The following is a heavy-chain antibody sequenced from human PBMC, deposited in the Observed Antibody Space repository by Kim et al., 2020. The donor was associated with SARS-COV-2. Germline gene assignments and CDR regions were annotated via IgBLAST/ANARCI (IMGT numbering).Heavy chain of an antibody. D-gene: IGHD3-10*01. Sequence: GGSLRLSCAASGFTFSDHHMDWVRQAPGKGLEWVGRSRDKANSYTTEYAASVRGRFTISRDDSKNSLYLQMNSLKTEDTAVYYCASSVTMVRGVLDYWGQGTLVTVSS. CDR3: ASSVTMVRGVLDY. CDR1: GFTFSDHH. CDR2: SRDKANSYTT. V-gene: IGHV3-72*01. J-gene: IGHJ4*02.